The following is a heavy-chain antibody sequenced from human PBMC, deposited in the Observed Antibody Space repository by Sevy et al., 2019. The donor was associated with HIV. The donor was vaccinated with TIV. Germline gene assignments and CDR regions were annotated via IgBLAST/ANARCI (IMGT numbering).Heavy chain of an antibody. CDR3: ARQRSQAVAGTIYYYHLDV. V-gene: IGHV3-73*01. J-gene: IGHJ6*03. D-gene: IGHD6-19*01. Sequence: GGSLRLSCAASGFTFSGSAIHWVLQASGKGLEWVGHTRSEGNNYATAYTASLKGRFTISRDDSKTTAYLQMSSLTTEDTAVYYCARQRSQAVAGTIYYYHLDVWGKGTTVTVSS. CDR1: GFTFSGSA. CDR2: TRSEGNNYAT.